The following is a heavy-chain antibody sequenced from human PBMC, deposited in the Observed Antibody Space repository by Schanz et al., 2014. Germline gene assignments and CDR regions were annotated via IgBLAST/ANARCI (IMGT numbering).Heavy chain of an antibody. CDR3: AREKGHGYSGLS. V-gene: IGHV1-2*02. CDR1: GYTFISYF. D-gene: IGHD5-12*01. CDR2: IDPNTGGT. Sequence: QVQLVQSGAEVKKPGASVKVSCKASGYTFISYFIHWVRQAPGQGLEWMGWIDPNTGGTNFAQKFQGRVTMTRDTSITTAYMDLSGLTSDDTAVYYCAREKGHGYSGLSWGQGTLLAVSS. J-gene: IGHJ5*02.